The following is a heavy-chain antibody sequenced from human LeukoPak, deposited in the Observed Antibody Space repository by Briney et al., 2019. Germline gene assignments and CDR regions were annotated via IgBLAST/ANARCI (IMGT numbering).Heavy chain of an antibody. V-gene: IGHV4-34*01. CDR2: INHSGST. J-gene: IGHJ4*02. Sequence: SETLSLTCAVYGGSFSGYYWSWIRQPPGKGLEWIGEINHSGSTNYNPSLKSRVTISVDTSKNQFSLKLSSVTAADTAVYYCARGVLYYRLNDYRGQGTLVTVSS. D-gene: IGHD3-16*01. CDR3: ARGVLYYRLNDY. CDR1: GGSFSGYY.